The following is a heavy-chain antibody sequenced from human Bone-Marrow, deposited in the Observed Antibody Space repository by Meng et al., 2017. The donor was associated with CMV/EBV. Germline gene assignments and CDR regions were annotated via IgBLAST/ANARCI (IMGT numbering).Heavy chain of an antibody. CDR1: GFTFSSYA. D-gene: IGHD6-6*01. CDR2: ISYDGSNK. Sequence: GGSLRLSCAASGFTFSSYAMHWVRQVPGKGLEWVAVISYDGSNKYYADSVKGRFTISRDNSKNTLYLQMNSLRAEDTAVYYCAREYSSSSRYYYYGMDVWGQGTTVTVSS. J-gene: IGHJ6*02. V-gene: IGHV3-30*04. CDR3: AREYSSSSRYYYYGMDV.